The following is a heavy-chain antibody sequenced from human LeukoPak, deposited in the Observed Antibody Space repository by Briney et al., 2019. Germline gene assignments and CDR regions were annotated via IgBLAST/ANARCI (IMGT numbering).Heavy chain of an antibody. D-gene: IGHD3-3*01. CDR2: MNSGGSIT. Sequence: GGSLRLSCAASGFTFSSYWMHWVRQAPGQGPVWVSRMNSGGSITNYADSVKGRFTISRDTAKNTLYLQMNSLGAEDTAVYYCARGHLLRFLEGPGFGFWGQGTLVTVSS. CDR1: GFTFSSYW. V-gene: IGHV3-74*01. CDR3: ARGHLLRFLEGPGFGF. J-gene: IGHJ4*02.